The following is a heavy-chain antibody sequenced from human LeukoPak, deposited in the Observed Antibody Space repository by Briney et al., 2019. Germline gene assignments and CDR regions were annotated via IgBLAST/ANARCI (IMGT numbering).Heavy chain of an antibody. J-gene: IGHJ5*02. Sequence: ASVKVSCKASGYTFASFYMHWVRQAPGQGLEWMGLINPSAGSTTYAQKFQGRVTVTRDMSTSTVYMELSSLRSEDTAVYYCARGAAGTRWLDPWGQGALVTVSS. CDR2: INPSAGST. D-gene: IGHD6-13*01. CDR3: ARGAAGTRWLDP. CDR1: GYTFASFY. V-gene: IGHV1-46*01.